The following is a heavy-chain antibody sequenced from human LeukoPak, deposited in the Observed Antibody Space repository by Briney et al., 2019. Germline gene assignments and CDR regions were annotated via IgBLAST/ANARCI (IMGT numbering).Heavy chain of an antibody. V-gene: IGHV1-2*02. J-gene: IGHJ3*02. CDR2: INPNSGGT. Sequence: GASVKVSFKASGYTFTGYYMHWVRQAPGQGLEWMGWINPNSGGTNYAQKFQGRVTMTRDTSISTAYMELSSLRSEDTAVYYCARDQGGVTRGAFDIWGQGTMVTVSS. CDR3: ARDQGGVTRGAFDI. CDR1: GYTFTGYY. D-gene: IGHD2-21*02.